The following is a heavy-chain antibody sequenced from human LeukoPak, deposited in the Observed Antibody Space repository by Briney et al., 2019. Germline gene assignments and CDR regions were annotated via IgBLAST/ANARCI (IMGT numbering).Heavy chain of an antibody. Sequence: GGSLRLSCAASGSTFSSYWMSWVRQAPGKGLEWVANIKQDGSEKYYVDSVKGRFTISRDNAKNSLYLQMNSLRAEDTAVYYCARETSSSWYRAVDYWGQGTLVTVSS. D-gene: IGHD6-13*01. V-gene: IGHV3-7*01. CDR1: GSTFSSYW. CDR3: ARETSSSWYRAVDY. CDR2: IKQDGSEK. J-gene: IGHJ4*02.